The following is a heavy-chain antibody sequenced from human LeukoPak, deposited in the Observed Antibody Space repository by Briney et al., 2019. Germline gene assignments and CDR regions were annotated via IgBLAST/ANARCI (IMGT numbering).Heavy chain of an antibody. D-gene: IGHD3-3*01. J-gene: IGHJ5*02. CDR2: ISGNSGST. Sequence: AGGSLRLSCAASGFTFSTYVMSWVRQAPGKGLEWVSTISGNSGSTHYAGTVKGRFTISRDNSKNTLFLQMNSLRAEDTAIYYCATYRSSYYPSWGQGTLVTVSS. V-gene: IGHV3-23*01. CDR3: ATYRSSYYPS. CDR1: GFTFSTYV.